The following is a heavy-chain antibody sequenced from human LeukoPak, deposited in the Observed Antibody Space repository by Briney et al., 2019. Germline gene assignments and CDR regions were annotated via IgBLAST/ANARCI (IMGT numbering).Heavy chain of an antibody. CDR2: ISYDGSNK. D-gene: IGHD3-22*01. CDR1: GFTFSSYA. J-gene: IGHJ3*02. V-gene: IGHV3-30*04. CDR3: ASEYYYDSSGYLPNAFDI. Sequence: PGGSLRLSCAASGFTFSSYAMHWVRQAPGKGLEWVAVISYDGSNKYYADSVKGRFTISRDNSKNTLYLQMNSLRAEDTAVYYCASEYYYDSSGYLPNAFDIWGQGTMVTVSS.